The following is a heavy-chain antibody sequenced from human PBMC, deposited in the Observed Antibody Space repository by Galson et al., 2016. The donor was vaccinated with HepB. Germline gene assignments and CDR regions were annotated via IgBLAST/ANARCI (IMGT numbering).Heavy chain of an antibody. CDR2: IWYDGSKD. V-gene: IGHV3-33*04. Sequence: FSSYGMHWVRQAPGKGLEWVALIWYDGSKDYYADSVKGRFAVSRDNFNNILYLQMNSLRAEDTTVYYCARYYGNYRAFDYWGQGTLVTVSS. CDR1: FSSYG. CDR3: ARYYGNYRAFDY. D-gene: IGHD4-11*01. J-gene: IGHJ4*02.